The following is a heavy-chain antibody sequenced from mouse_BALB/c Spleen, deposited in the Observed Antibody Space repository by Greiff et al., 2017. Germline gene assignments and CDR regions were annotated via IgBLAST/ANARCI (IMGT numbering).Heavy chain of an antibody. V-gene: IGHV1-4*01. J-gene: IGHJ4*01. CDR2: INHSSGYT. D-gene: IGHD1-1*01. CDR1: GFTFTSYT. Sequence: VQLQESGAELVRPGASVKMSCKASGFTFTSYTMHWVKQRPGQGLEWFGFINHSSGYTNYNQKFMDKATLTADKTSSTDYMQLSSLTSEDSAVYYCARGVLRLAMDYWGQGTSVTVAA. CDR3: ARGVLRLAMDY.